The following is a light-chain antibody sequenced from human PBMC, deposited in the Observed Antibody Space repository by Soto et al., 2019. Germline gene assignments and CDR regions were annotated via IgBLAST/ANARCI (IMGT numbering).Light chain of an antibody. Sequence: EIVMTQSPATLSVSPGERATLSCRASQSISITLAWYQQKPGQAPRLLIYGASTRATDIPARFSGSGSGTEFTLTISGLQSEDFAVYYCQQYNYWPRTFAGGTKVEI. V-gene: IGKV3-15*01. CDR2: GAS. CDR1: QSISIT. CDR3: QQYNYWPRT. J-gene: IGKJ4*01.